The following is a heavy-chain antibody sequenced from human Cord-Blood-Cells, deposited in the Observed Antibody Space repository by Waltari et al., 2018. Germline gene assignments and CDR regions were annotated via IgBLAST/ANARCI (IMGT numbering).Heavy chain of an antibody. CDR1: GFTFVDYA. CDR3: AKDGYCSGGSCYYFQH. J-gene: IGHJ1*01. CDR2: ISWNSGSI. Sequence: EVQLVESGGGLVQPGRSLRLSCAASGFTFVDYAMHWVRQAPGKGLEWVSGISWNSGSIGYADSVKGRFTISRDNAKNSLYLQMNSLRAEDTALYYCAKDGYCSGGSCYYFQHWGQGTLVTVSS. V-gene: IGHV3-9*01. D-gene: IGHD2-15*01.